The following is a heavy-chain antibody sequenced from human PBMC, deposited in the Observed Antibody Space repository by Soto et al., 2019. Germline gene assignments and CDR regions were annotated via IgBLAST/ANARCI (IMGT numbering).Heavy chain of an antibody. D-gene: IGHD2-2*02. J-gene: IGHJ4*02. Sequence: QLVQSGPQVKKPGASVRVSCKASGYSFGTYGLSWVRQAPGQGLEWMGWISAYSGSTSYAQNFQDRVTLTTDTTTSTGYLALSSLRSADTAIYYCASDIVCSNGNCYTDYWGQGTLVNVSS. CDR2: ISAYSGST. V-gene: IGHV1-18*01. CDR3: ASDIVCSNGNCYTDY. CDR1: GYSFGTYG.